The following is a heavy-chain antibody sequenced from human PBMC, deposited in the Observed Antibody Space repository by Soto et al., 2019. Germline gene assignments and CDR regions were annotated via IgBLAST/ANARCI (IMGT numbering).Heavy chain of an antibody. CDR2: ISKNESPI. V-gene: IGHV3-11*04. CDR1: GFTFSDYD. D-gene: IGHD2-15*01. Sequence: GGSLRLSCAGSGFTFSDYDISWVRQAPGKGLEWLSYISKNESPIYYADSVKGRFTISRDNSKNTLYLQMNSLRAEDTAVYYCAKDERYCSGGSCYWGSGYYYYYMDVWGKGTTVTVSS. J-gene: IGHJ6*03. CDR3: AKDERYCSGGSCYWGSGYYYYYMDV.